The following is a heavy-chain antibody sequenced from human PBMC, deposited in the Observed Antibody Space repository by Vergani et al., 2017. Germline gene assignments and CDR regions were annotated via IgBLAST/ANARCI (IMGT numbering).Heavy chain of an antibody. CDR3: ARSIGYCAGATCRAYYFDH. CDR1: GYTFTSYY. J-gene: IGHJ5*02. V-gene: IGHV1-46*01. Sequence: QVQLVQSGAEVKKPGASVKVSCKASGYTFTSYYMHWVRQAPGQGLEWMGIINPSGGSTSYAQKFQGRVTMTRDTSTSTVYMELSSLRSEDTAVYYCARSIGYCAGATCRAYYFDHWGQGTRVTVSS. CDR2: INPSGGST. D-gene: IGHD2-21*01.